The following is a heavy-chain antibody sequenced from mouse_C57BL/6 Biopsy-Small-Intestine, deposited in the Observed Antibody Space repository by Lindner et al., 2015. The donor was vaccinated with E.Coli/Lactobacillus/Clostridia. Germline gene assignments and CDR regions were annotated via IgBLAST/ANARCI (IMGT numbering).Heavy chain of an antibody. V-gene: IGHV14-2*01. D-gene: IGHD2-4*01. Sequence: LQESGAELVKPGASVKLSCTASGFNIKDYYMHWVKQRTEQGLEWIGRIDPEDTETKYAPKFQGKTTITTDTSSNTAYLQLSSLTSEDTAVYYCAGGDDFGRFAYWGQGTLVTVSA. CDR1: GFNIKDYY. CDR2: IDPEDTET. J-gene: IGHJ3*01. CDR3: AGGDDFGRFAY.